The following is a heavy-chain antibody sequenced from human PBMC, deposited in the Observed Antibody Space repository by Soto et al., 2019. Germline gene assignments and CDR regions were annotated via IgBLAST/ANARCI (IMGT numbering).Heavy chain of an antibody. V-gene: IGHV3-30-3*01. Sequence: QVQLVESGGGVVQPGTFLGVSCVTSGFTFNKYAFQWVRQAPGKGLEWVAVMSYDGSNNYYADAVKGRFTISRDKSWNTLFLQMNSLRVEDTAVYYCARVGRGVGATYFFDYWGQGTLVTVSS. CDR3: ARVGRGVGATYFFDY. CDR1: GFTFNKYA. D-gene: IGHD1-26*01. CDR2: MSYDGSNN. J-gene: IGHJ4*02.